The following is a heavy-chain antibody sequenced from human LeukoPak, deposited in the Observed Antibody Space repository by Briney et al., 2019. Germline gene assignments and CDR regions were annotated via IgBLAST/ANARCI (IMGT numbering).Heavy chain of an antibody. CDR3: ARGGNYYPYYFDY. CDR1: GFTFSTFA. D-gene: IGHD1-26*01. V-gene: IGHV4-59*01. J-gene: IGHJ4*02. CDR2: IYYSGNT. Sequence: GSLRLSCAASGFTFSTFAMIWVRQAPGKGLDWIGYIYYSGNTNYNPSLKSRVTISVDTSKNQFSLKLSSVTAADTAVYYCARGGNYYPYYFDYWGQGALVIVSS.